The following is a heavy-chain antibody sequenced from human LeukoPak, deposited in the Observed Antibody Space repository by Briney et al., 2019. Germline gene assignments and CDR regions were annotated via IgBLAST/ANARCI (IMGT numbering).Heavy chain of an antibody. Sequence: GGSLRLSCAASGFTFTSCSMIWVRQAPGKGLEWVSTSGTNTYYADSVKGRFTISRDNSKNTLFLQMNSLRAEDTAVYHCARDKWLDYWGQGTLVTVSS. CDR2: SGTNT. J-gene: IGHJ4*02. D-gene: IGHD5-24*01. V-gene: IGHV3-23*01. CDR3: ARDKWLDY. CDR1: GFTFTSCS.